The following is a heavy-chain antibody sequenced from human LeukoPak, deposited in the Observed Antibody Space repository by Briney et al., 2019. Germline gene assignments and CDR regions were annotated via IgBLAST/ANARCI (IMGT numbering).Heavy chain of an antibody. CDR1: GFIFSSYS. CDR3: ATFPYYFDSSGSYYFDF. D-gene: IGHD3-22*01. V-gene: IGHV3-48*02. Sequence: GGSLRLSCAASGFIFSSYSLNWVRQAPGKGLEWVSYINSDSSTIHYADSVKGRFTISRDNAEKSLYMQMNSLRDEDTAVFYCATFPYYFDSSGSYYFDFWGQGTLVTVSS. J-gene: IGHJ4*02. CDR2: INSDSSTI.